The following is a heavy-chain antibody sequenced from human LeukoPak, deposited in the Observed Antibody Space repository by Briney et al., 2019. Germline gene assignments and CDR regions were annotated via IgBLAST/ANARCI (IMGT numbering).Heavy chain of an antibody. CDR1: GFTLCDYG. D-gene: IGHD3-10*01. J-gene: IGHJ4*02. Sequence: GGALRLSCAAAGFTLCDYGIHWGRRGPGKGLEWVAVIWSDGSNKYYADSVKGRFTISRDNSRKTLYLQMNSLRVEDTAVYYCVRASGSFDYWGQGTLVTVSS. V-gene: IGHV3-33*01. CDR3: VRASGSFDY. CDR2: IWSDGSNK.